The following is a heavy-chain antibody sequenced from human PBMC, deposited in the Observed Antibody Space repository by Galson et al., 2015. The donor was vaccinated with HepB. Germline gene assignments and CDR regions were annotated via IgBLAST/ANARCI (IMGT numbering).Heavy chain of an antibody. J-gene: IGHJ5*02. D-gene: IGHD2-2*01. V-gene: IGHV1-2*02. CDR2: INPNSGGT. CDR3: AREGRHYCSSTSCYSFDP. CDR1: GYTFTGYY. Sequence: SVKVSCKASGYTFTGYYMHWVRQAPGQGLEWMGWINPNSGGTNYAQKFQGRVTMTRDTSISTAYMELSRLRSDDTAVYYCAREGRHYCSSTSCYSFDPWGQGTLVTVSS.